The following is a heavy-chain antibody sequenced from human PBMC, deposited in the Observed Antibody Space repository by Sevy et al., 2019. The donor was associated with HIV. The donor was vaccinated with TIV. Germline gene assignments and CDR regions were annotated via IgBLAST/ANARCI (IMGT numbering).Heavy chain of an antibody. Sequence: ASLKVSCKTSGYTFTSYGITWVRQAPGQGFEWVGWISGYNARKKYAEKLQGRVAMTTDTSTSTAHMELRSLTSDDTTVFFCARSEGDDSSGYWAYYYYYYAMDVWGQGTTVTVSS. D-gene: IGHD3-22*01. CDR3: ARSEGDDSSGYWAYYYYYYAMDV. CDR1: GYTFTSYG. V-gene: IGHV1-18*01. J-gene: IGHJ6*02. CDR2: ISGYNARK.